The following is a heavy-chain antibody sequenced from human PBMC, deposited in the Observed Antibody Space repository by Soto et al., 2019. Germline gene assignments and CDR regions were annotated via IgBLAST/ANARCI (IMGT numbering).Heavy chain of an antibody. V-gene: IGHV3-33*01. Sequence: VQLVESGGGVVQPGRSLRLSCAASGFTFSSYGMHWVRQAPGKGLEWVAVIWYDGSNKYYADSVKGRFTISRDNSKNTLYLQMNSLRAEDTAVYYWATGLRGSNYFGMDVWGQGTTVTVSS. J-gene: IGHJ6*02. CDR2: IWYDGSNK. CDR3: ATGLRGSNYFGMDV. CDR1: GFTFSSYG. D-gene: IGHD3-10*01.